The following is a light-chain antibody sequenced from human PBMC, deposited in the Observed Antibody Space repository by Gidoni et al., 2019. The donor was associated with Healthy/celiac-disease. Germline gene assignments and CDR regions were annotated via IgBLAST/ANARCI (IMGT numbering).Light chain of an antibody. CDR2: GAS. V-gene: IGKV3-20*01. J-gene: IGKJ1*01. Sequence: EIVLTQSPGTLALSPGERATLSCRASQSVSSSYLAWYQQKPGQAPRLLIYGASSRAPGLPDRFGGGGSGTDFTLTISRLAPEVFAVYYCRQYGSSSGTFGQGTRVKIK. CDR3: RQYGSSSGT. CDR1: QSVSSSY.